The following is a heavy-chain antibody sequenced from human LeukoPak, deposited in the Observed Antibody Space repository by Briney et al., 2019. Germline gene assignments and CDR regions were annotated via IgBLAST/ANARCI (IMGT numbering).Heavy chain of an antibody. V-gene: IGHV3-74*01. CDR3: ARDDSSARANY. CDR1: GFTFSNYW. Sequence: GGSQRLSCAASGFTFSNYWMHWVRQAPGKGLVWVSLINSDGSSTVYADSLKGRFTISRDNAKNTLYLQMNSLRAEDTAVYYCARDDSSARANYWGQGTLVTVSS. D-gene: IGHD3-22*01. J-gene: IGHJ4*02. CDR2: INSDGSST.